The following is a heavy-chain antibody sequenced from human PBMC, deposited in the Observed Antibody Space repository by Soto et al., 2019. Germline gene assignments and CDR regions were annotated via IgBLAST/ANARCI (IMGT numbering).Heavy chain of an antibody. CDR3: TRGPPRVQWFDP. V-gene: IGHV4-61*01. Sequence: ASETLSLTCTVSGGAVSSGTYYWSWIRQPPGKGLEWIGHIYFTGSTNYNPSLKSRVTMSLDTSRNQFSLKLSSVTAADTAVYYCTRGPPRVQWFDPWGLGTLVTVYS. CDR2: IYFTGST. CDR1: GGAVSSGTYY. J-gene: IGHJ5*02.